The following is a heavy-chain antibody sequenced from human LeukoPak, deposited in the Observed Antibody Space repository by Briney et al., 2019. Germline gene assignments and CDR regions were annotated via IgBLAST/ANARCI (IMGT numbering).Heavy chain of an antibody. CDR1: GGSISSYY. CDR3: ARHTSSGWYFIDY. V-gene: IGHV4-59*08. Sequence: TSETLSLTCTVSGGSISSYYWSWIRQPPGKGLEWIGYISYSGSTNYSPSLKSRVTISVDTSKNQFSLKLSSVTAADTAVYYCARHTSSGWYFIDYWGQGTLVTVSS. CDR2: ISYSGST. D-gene: IGHD6-19*01. J-gene: IGHJ4*02.